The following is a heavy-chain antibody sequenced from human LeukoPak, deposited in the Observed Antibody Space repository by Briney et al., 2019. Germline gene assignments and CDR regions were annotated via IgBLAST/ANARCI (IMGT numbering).Heavy chain of an antibody. CDR1: GFTFSSYA. CDR2: MSGSGGRT. V-gene: IGHV3-23*01. J-gene: IGHJ4*02. D-gene: IGHD6-13*01. Sequence: GGSLRLSCAASGFTFSSYAMSWVRQAPGKGLEWVSAMSGSGGRTYYADSVKGRFTISRDNSKNTLYVQMNSLRAEDTAVYYCAKVGKAAAGTGYFDYWGQGTLVTVSS. CDR3: AKVGKAAAGTGYFDY.